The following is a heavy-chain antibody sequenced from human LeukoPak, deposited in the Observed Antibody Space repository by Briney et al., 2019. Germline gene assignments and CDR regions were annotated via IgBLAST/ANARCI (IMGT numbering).Heavy chain of an antibody. CDR1: GGSISSYY. D-gene: IGHD3-3*01. Sequence: SETLSLTCTVSGGSISSYYWSWIRQPPGKGLEWIGYIYYSGSTNYNPSLKSRVTISVDTSKNQFSLTLTSVTAADTAVYYCARHSRDFWSGYFPAGFDPWGQGTLVTVSS. CDR2: IYYSGST. CDR3: ARHSRDFWSGYFPAGFDP. V-gene: IGHV4-59*08. J-gene: IGHJ5*02.